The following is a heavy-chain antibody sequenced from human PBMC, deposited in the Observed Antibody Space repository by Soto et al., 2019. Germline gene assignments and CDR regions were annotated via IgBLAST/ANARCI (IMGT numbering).Heavy chain of an antibody. CDR3: ARGARIVGATIVRGSLYYYYGMDV. CDR2: ISAYNGNT. J-gene: IGHJ6*02. D-gene: IGHD1-26*01. CDR1: GYTFTSYG. Sequence: GASVKVSCKASGYTFTSYGISWVRQAPGQGLEWMGWISAYNGNTNYAQKLQGRVTMTTDTSTSTAYMELRSLRSDDTAVYYCARGARIVGATIVRGSLYYYYGMDVWGQGTTVTVSS. V-gene: IGHV1-18*01.